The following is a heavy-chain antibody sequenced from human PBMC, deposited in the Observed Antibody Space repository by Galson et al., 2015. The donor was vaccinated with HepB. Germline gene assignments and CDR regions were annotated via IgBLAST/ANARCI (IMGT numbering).Heavy chain of an antibody. V-gene: IGHV3-23*01. CDR2: ISGSGGST. J-gene: IGHJ4*02. CDR1: GFNFNNYA. CDR3: ARRLAVGGRLFDY. Sequence: SLRLSCAASGFNFNNYAMSWVRQAPGKGLEWVSTISGSGGSTYYADSATVRFTISRANSKNTLNLQMNILRPEDTAVYFCARRLAVGGRLFDYWGQGTLVTVSS. D-gene: IGHD2-15*01.